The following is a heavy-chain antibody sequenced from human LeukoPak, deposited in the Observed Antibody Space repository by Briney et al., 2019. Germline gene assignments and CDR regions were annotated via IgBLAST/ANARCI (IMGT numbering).Heavy chain of an antibody. J-gene: IGHJ2*01. Sequence: GGSLRLSCAASGFTFSSYAMSWVRQAPGKGLEWVSAISGSGGSTYYADSVKGRFTISRDNSKNTLYLQMNSLRAEDTAVYYCAKDPHYYDSSGYYEYLDLWGRGTLVTVSS. CDR2: ISGSGGST. D-gene: IGHD3-22*01. V-gene: IGHV3-23*01. CDR1: GFTFSSYA. CDR3: AKDPHYYDSSGYYEYLDL.